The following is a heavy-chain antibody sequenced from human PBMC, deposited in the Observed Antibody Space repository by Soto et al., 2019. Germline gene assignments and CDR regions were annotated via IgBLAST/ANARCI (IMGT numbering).Heavy chain of an antibody. CDR2: IYSGVST. D-gene: IGHD3-9*01. Sequence: GGSLRLSCAASGFTVSSNYMRWDRQAPGKGLEWVSVIYSGVSTYYADSVKGRFTISRDNSKNTLYLQMNSLRAEDTAVYYCARDSGNWLWLPNSAFDYYGMDVWGQGTTVTVSS. V-gene: IGHV3-53*01. J-gene: IGHJ6*02. CDR3: ARDSGNWLWLPNSAFDYYGMDV. CDR1: GFTVSSNY.